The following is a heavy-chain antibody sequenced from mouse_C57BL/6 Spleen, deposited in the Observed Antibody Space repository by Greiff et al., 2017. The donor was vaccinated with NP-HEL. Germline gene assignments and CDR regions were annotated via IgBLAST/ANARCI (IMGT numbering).Heavy chain of an antibody. V-gene: IGHV10-1*01. D-gene: IGHD1-1*01. Sequence: EVMLVESGGGLVQPKGSLKLSCAASGFSFNTYAMNWVRQAPGKGLEWVARIRSKSNNYATYYADSVKDRFTISRDDSESMLYLQMNNLKTEDTAMYYCVRDGSPYFDYWGQGTTLTVSS. CDR1: GFSFNTYA. CDR2: IRSKSNNYAT. CDR3: VRDGSPYFDY. J-gene: IGHJ2*01.